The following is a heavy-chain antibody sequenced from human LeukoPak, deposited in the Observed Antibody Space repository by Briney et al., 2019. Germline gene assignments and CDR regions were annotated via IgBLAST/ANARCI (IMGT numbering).Heavy chain of an antibody. CDR2: INPNSGGT. V-gene: IGHV1-2*02. Sequence: ASVKVSCKASGYTFTGYYMHWVRQAPGQGLEWMGWINPNSGGTNYAQKFQGRVTMTRDTSTSTVYMELSSLRSEDTAVYYCASGGIAAAGTRWFDPWGQGTLVTVSS. CDR3: ASGGIAAAGTRWFDP. D-gene: IGHD6-13*01. J-gene: IGHJ5*02. CDR1: GYTFTGYY.